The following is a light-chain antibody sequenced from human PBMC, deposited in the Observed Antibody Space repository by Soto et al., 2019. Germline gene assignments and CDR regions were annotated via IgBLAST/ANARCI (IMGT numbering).Light chain of an antibody. Sequence: EIVMTQSPATLSVSPGERATLSCRASQSVSSNLAWYQQKPGQAPRLLIYGASTRATGIPARFSGGGSGTEVTLTISSLQSEDFAVYYCQQYNNWPFTFGPGTKVDIK. V-gene: IGKV3-15*01. CDR3: QQYNNWPFT. J-gene: IGKJ3*01. CDR1: QSVSSN. CDR2: GAS.